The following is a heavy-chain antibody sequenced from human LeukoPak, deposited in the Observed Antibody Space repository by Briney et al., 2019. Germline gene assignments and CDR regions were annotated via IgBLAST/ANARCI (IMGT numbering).Heavy chain of an antibody. CDR3: EGSFYGSGTDT. D-gene: IGHD3-10*01. J-gene: IGHJ5*02. Sequence: PSETLSLTCAVYGGSFSGYYWSWIRQPPGKGLEWIGEINHSGSTNYNPSLKSRVTISVDTSKNQFSLKLSSVTVADTAVYYCEGSFYGSGTDTWGQGTLVTVSS. CDR1: GGSFSGYY. CDR2: INHSGST. V-gene: IGHV4-34*01.